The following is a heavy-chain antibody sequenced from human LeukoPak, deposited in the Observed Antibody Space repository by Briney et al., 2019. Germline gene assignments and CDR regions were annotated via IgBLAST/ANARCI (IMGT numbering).Heavy chain of an antibody. Sequence: GASVKVSCKASGYTFTSYDINWVRQATGQGLEWMGWMNPNSGNTGYAQKFQGRVTMTRNTSISTAYMELSSLRSGDTAVYYCAREITQRSSWFDPWGQGTLVTVSS. V-gene: IGHV1-8*01. CDR3: AREITQRSSWFDP. D-gene: IGHD6-25*01. J-gene: IGHJ5*02. CDR2: MNPNSGNT. CDR1: GYTFTSYD.